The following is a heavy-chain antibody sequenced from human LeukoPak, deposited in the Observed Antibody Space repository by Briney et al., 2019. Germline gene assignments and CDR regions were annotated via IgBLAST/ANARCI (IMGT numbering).Heavy chain of an antibody. J-gene: IGHJ4*02. Sequence: GGSLRLSCAASGFTFSSYAMHWVRQAPGKGLEWVSAISSSGGSTFYTDSVKGRFTVSRDNSKSTLYLQMNSLRAEDTAVYYCAKGDDYGDLDYWGQGTLVTVSS. CDR1: GFTFSSYA. V-gene: IGHV3-23*01. D-gene: IGHD4-17*01. CDR3: AKGDDYGDLDY. CDR2: ISSSGGST.